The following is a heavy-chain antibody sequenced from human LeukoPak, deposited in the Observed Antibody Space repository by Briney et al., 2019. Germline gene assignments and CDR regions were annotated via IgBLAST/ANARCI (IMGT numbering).Heavy chain of an antibody. J-gene: IGHJ4*02. D-gene: IGHD3-16*02. CDR1: GGSISSSSYY. V-gene: IGHV4-39*07. CDR3: ARVAGSYVWGSYRHYFDY. CDR2: INHSGST. Sequence: SETLSLTCTVSGGSISSSSYYWSWIRQPPGKGLEWIGEINHSGSTNYNPSLKSRVTISVDTSKNQFSLKLSSVTAADTAVYYCARVAGSYVWGSYRHYFDYWGQGTLVTVSS.